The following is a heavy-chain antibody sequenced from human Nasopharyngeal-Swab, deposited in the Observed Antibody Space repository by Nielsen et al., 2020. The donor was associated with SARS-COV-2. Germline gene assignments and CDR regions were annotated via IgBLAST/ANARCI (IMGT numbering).Heavy chain of an antibody. CDR3: ARHAVVTALIDY. J-gene: IGHJ4*02. D-gene: IGHD2-21*02. V-gene: IGHV4-39*01. Sequence: SETLSLTCTVSGGSISSSSYYWGWIRQPPGKGLEWIGSIYYSGSTYYNPSLKSRVTISVDTSKNQFSLKLSSVTAADTAVYYCARHAVVTALIDYWGQGTLVTVSS. CDR2: IYYSGST. CDR1: GGSISSSSYY.